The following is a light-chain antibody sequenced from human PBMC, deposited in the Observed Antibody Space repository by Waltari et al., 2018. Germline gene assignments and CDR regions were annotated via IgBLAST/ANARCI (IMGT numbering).Light chain of an antibody. CDR1: SGSLSSTSY. CDR3: SLYMGSGIWV. J-gene: IGLJ3*02. Sequence: QTVVTQEPSLSVSPGGTVTLTCALSSGSLSSTSYATWYQQTPGQPPRTLLYKGNNRPSGVPDRFSGSILGNKAALTITGAQAEDESEYYCSLYMGSGIWVFGGGTKLTVL. V-gene: IGLV8-61*01. CDR2: KGN.